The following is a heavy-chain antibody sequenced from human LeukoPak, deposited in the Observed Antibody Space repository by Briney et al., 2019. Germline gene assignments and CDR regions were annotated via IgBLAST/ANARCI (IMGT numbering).Heavy chain of an antibody. Sequence: GGSLRLSCAASGFTFSSYAMSWVRQAPGKGLEWVSAISGSGGSTYYADSVKGRFTISRDNSKNTLYLQMNSLRAEDTAIYYCAKARGYYDSSDSFDSWGQGTLVTVSS. CDR3: AKARGYYDSSDSFDS. V-gene: IGHV3-23*01. CDR1: GFTFSSYA. CDR2: ISGSGGST. J-gene: IGHJ4*02. D-gene: IGHD3-22*01.